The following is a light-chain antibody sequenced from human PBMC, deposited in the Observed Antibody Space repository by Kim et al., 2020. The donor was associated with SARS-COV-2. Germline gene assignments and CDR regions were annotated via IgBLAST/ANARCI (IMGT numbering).Light chain of an antibody. J-gene: IGKJ2*01. Sequence: RSGCVGDRVTITYRGSQRMSFLAWYQQRPGKDPKSLIYQASTLESGVPSRFSRSVSGTEFSLTISSLQPDDFATYHCQHYESYPYTFGQGTRL. CDR3: QHYESYPYT. CDR1: QRMSF. V-gene: IGKV1-5*01. CDR2: QAS.